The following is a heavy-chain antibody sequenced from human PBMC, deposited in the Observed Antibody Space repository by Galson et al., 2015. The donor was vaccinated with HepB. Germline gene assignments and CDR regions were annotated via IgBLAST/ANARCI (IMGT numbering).Heavy chain of an antibody. CDR2: IIPIFGTA. CDR1: GDTFSKYA. CDR3: ARETYSGYDPGYFDY. D-gene: IGHD5-12*01. J-gene: IGHJ4*02. Sequence: SCKASGDTFSKYAISWVRQAPGQGLEWMGGIIPIFGTANYAQKFQGRVTITADESTSTAYMELSSLRSEDTAVYYCARETYSGYDPGYFDYWGQGTLVTVSS. V-gene: IGHV1-69*01.